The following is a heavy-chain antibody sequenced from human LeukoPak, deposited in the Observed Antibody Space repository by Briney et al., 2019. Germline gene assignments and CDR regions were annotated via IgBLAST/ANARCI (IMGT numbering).Heavy chain of an antibody. D-gene: IGHD2-2*01. Sequence: HPGGSLRLSCAASGFIFSSYAMSWVRQAPGKGLEWVSAISGSGGSTYYADSVKGRFTISRDNSKNTLYLQMNSLRAEDTAVYYCAKGPRVVVPAAIWGAFDIWGQGTMVTVSS. CDR3: AKGPRVVVPAAIWGAFDI. V-gene: IGHV3-23*01. CDR1: GFIFSSYA. CDR2: ISGSGGST. J-gene: IGHJ3*02.